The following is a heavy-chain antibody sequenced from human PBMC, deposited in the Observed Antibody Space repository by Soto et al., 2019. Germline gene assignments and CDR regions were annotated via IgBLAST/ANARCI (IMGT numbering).Heavy chain of an antibody. Sequence: QVQLQESGPGLVKPSQTLSLTCTVSGGSISSGGFYWTWIRQHPGKGLEWIGYIYYSGSTYYNPSLKSRVTISVDTSKNQSSLKLSSVTAADTAVYYCARDASGSYDNWYFDLWGRGTLVTVSS. CDR3: ARDASGSYDNWYFDL. CDR2: IYYSGST. V-gene: IGHV4-31*03. J-gene: IGHJ2*01. CDR1: GGSISSGGFY. D-gene: IGHD1-26*01.